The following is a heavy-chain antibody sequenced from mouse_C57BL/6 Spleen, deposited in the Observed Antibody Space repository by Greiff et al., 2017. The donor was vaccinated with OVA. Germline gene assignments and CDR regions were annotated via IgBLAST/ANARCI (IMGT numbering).Heavy chain of an antibody. D-gene: IGHD1-1*01. J-gene: IGHJ1*03. CDR2: IHPNSGIT. V-gene: IGHV1-64*01. CDR3: ARGVVADWYFDV. Sequence: QVQLQQPGAELVKPGASVKLSCKASGYTFTSYWMHWVKQRPGQGLEWIGMIHPNSGITNYNEKFKSKATLTVDKSSSTAYMQLSSLTSEDSAVYYCARGVVADWYFDVWGTGTTVTVSS. CDR1: GYTFTSYW.